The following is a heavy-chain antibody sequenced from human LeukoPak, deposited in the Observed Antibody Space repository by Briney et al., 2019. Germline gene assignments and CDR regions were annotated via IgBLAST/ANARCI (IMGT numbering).Heavy chain of an antibody. D-gene: IGHD5-18*01. CDR3: AKDPNRGGLSNYGYEWSY. CDR2: IRHDGSNK. V-gene: IGHV3-30*02. CDR1: GFTFSDHY. Sequence: GGSLRLSCAASGFTFSDHYMQWVRQAPGKGLEWVAFIRHDGSNKYYADSVKGRFTISRDNSKNTLYLQMNSLRAEDTAVYYCAKDPNRGGLSNYGYEWSYWGQGTLVTVSS. J-gene: IGHJ4*02.